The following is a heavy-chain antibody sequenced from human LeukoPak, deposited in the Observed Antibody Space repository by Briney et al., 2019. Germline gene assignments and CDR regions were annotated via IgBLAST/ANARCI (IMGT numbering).Heavy chain of an antibody. D-gene: IGHD6-13*01. V-gene: IGHV4-39*07. CDR1: GGSISSSSYY. CDR2: IYHSGST. Sequence: SETLSLTCTVSGGSISSSSYYWGWIRQPPGKGLEWIGSIYHSGSTYYNPSLKSRVTISVDTSKNQFSLKLSSVTAADTAVYYCAREIAAAEDLGHGHWFDPWGQGTLVTVSS. J-gene: IGHJ5*02. CDR3: AREIAAAEDLGHGHWFDP.